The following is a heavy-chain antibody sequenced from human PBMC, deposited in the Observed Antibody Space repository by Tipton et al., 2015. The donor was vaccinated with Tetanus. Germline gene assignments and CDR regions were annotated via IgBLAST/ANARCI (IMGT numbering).Heavy chain of an antibody. J-gene: IGHJ4*02. CDR3: ARGNRGSSWYL. V-gene: IGHV1-8*01. Sequence: QLVQSGAEVKKPGASVKVSCKAFAYAFTSYDLNWVRQAPGQGLEWLGYMNPNTGHPGYAQKFQGRVTMTSNISITTAYMELRNLRSDDTAVYYCARGNRGSSWYLWGQGTLVTVSS. CDR2: MNPNTGHP. D-gene: IGHD6-13*01. CDR1: AYAFTSYD.